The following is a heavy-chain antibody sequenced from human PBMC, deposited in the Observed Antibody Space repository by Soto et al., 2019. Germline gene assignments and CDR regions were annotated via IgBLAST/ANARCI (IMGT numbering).Heavy chain of an antibody. Sequence: GGSLRLCCAASGFTFDDYAMHWVRQAPGKGLEWVSGISWNSGSIGYADSVKGRFTISSDNAKNSLYLQMNSLRAEDTALYYCTKDMRQSVHAYYDFWSGYRGLSYYGTDVWGQGTPVTVYS. CDR2: ISWNSGSI. V-gene: IGHV3-9*01. CDR3: TKDMRQSVHAYYDFWSGYRGLSYYGTDV. CDR1: GFTFDDYA. D-gene: IGHD3-3*01. J-gene: IGHJ6*02.